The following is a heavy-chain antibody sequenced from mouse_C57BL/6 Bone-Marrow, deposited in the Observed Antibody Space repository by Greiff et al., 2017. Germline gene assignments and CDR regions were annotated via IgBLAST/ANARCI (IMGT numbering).Heavy chain of an antibody. CDR3: ARGVSLYGSLWYFDV. CDR1: GYSITSDY. V-gene: IGHV3-8*01. D-gene: IGHD1-1*01. Sequence: EVKLEESGPGLAKPSQTLSLTCSVTGYSITSDYWNWIRKFPGNKLEYMGYISYSGSTYYNPSLKSRISITRDTSKNQYYLQLNSVTTEDTATYYCARGVSLYGSLWYFDVWGTGTTVTVSS. CDR2: ISYSGST. J-gene: IGHJ1*03.